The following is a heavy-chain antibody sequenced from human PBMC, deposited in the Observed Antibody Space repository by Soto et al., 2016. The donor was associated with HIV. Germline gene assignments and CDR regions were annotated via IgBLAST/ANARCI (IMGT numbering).Heavy chain of an antibody. V-gene: IGHV4-34*02. CDR1: GGSFSGYQ. D-gene: IGHD3-9*01. CDR2: INESGGA. J-gene: IGHJ5*01. Sequence: QVQLQQWGAGFLRPSETLPLTCAVYGGSFSGYQWTWIRQSPGQGLEWIGDINESGGANYNPSFERRINMSVDTSKNQFSLKLKSVVAADTAIYYCARQPREYDTSTDYYRTLDSWGQGEPWVHRLL. CDR3: ARQPREYDTSTDYYRTLDS.